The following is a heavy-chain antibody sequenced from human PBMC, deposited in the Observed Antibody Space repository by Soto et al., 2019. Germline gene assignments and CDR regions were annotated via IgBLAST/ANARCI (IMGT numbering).Heavy chain of an antibody. CDR2: ISSFSNYM. CDR3: AREGHDILTGYDDAFDI. Sequence: GGSLRLSCAVSGFTFNSYSMNWVRQAPGKGLEWVSSISSFSNYMYYTDSVKGRFTISRDNARNSLYLQMNSLRAEDTAVYYCAREGHDILTGYDDAFDIWGQGTMVTVSS. CDR1: GFTFNSYS. D-gene: IGHD3-9*01. V-gene: IGHV3-21*01. J-gene: IGHJ3*02.